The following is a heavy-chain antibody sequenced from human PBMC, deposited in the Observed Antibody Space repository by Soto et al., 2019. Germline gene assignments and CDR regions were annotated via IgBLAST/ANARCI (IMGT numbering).Heavy chain of an antibody. V-gene: IGHV1-46*01. J-gene: IGHJ6*02. Sequence: GASVKVSCKASGYTFTSYCMHWVRQAPGQGLEWMGIINPSGGSTSYAQKFQGRVTMTRDTSTSTVYMELSGLRSEDTAVYYCARDLWGYCGVDCYPLDVWGQGTTVTVSS. CDR1: GYTFTSYC. D-gene: IGHD2-21*02. CDR2: INPSGGST. CDR3: ARDLWGYCGVDCYPLDV.